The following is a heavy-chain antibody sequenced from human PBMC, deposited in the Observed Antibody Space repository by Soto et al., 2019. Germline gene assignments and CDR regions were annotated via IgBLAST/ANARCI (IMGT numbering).Heavy chain of an antibody. CDR1: GYTFTSYD. CDR2: MNPNSGNT. Sequence: XSVKVTCKASGYTFTSYDINWVRQATGQGLEWMGWMNPNSGNTGYAQKFQGRVTMTRNTSISTAYMELSSLRSEDTAVYYCAMSSSYYYYYYGMDVWGQGTTVTVSS. CDR3: AMSSSYYYYYYGMDV. D-gene: IGHD6-6*01. V-gene: IGHV1-8*01. J-gene: IGHJ6*02.